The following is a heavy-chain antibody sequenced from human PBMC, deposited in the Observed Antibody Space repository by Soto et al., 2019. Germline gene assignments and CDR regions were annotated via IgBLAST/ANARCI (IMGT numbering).Heavy chain of an antibody. V-gene: IGHV4-59*01. Sequence: PSGTLSLPCSVSCGYITTYYWSWLRQSPGKGLEWIGYIYHTGRGDYNPSFAGRTTISPDTSKNHFSLTLRSVTAADTAVYYCARAMIGNGPRGWVDQWGKGSVVTVSS. D-gene: IGHD2-8*01. CDR2: IYHTGRG. J-gene: IGHJ1*01. CDR3: ARAMIGNGPRGWVDQ. CDR1: CGYITTYY.